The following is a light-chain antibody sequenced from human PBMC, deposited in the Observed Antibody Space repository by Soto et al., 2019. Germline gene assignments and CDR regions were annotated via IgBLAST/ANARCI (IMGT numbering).Light chain of an antibody. CDR2: EVS. V-gene: IGLV2-14*01. CDR1: SSDIGGYNY. J-gene: IGLJ2*01. CDR3: MSYTSSTTVV. Sequence: QSVLTQPASVSGSPGQSITISCTGSSSDIGGYNYVSWYQQHPGKAPKLMIFEVSNRPSGVSNRFSGSKSDNTASLTISGLQAEDEADYYCMSYTSSTTVVFGGGTQLTVL.